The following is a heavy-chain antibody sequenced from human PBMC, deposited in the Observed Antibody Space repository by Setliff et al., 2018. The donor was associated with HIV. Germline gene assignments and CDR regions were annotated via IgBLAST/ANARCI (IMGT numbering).Heavy chain of an antibody. V-gene: IGHV4-59*08. Sequence: PSETLSLTCTVSGGSISSYYWSWVRQPPGKGLEWIGYSYYSGNTHYNPSLKSRVTMSVDTSKNPFSLKLISVTAADTAVYYCAISRVRYYGSVRAFDIWGQGTMVTVSS. CDR1: GGSISSYY. J-gene: IGHJ3*02. CDR2: SYYSGNT. CDR3: AISRVRYYGSVRAFDI. D-gene: IGHD3-10*01.